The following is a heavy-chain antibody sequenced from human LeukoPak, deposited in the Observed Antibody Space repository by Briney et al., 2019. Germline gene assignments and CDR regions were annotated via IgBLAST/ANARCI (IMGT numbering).Heavy chain of an antibody. CDR1: GYTFTGYY. CDR3: ARDPLYYHDNHAFDI. D-gene: IGHD3-22*01. CDR2: INPSSGGT. Sequence: GASVKVSCKASGYTFTGYYMHWVRQAPGQGLEWMGCINPSSGGTEYAQKFQGGVTLTRDTSTSTAYMELSRLRSDDTAVYYCARDPLYYHDNHAFDIWGQGTMVTVSS. J-gene: IGHJ3*02. V-gene: IGHV1-2*02.